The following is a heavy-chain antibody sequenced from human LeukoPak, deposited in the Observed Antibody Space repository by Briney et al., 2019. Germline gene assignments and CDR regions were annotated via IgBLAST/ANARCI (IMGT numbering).Heavy chain of an antibody. D-gene: IGHD3-10*01. CDR3: ARGSMYYYGSGRYYFDY. J-gene: IGHJ4*02. V-gene: IGHV4-39*07. Sequence: SETLSLTCTVSGGSISSSSYYWGWIRQPPGKGLEWIGSIYYSGSTYYNPSLKSRVTISVDTSKNQFSLKLSSVTAADTAVYYCARGSMYYYGSGRYYFDYWGQGTLVTVSS. CDR1: GGSISSSSYY. CDR2: IYYSGST.